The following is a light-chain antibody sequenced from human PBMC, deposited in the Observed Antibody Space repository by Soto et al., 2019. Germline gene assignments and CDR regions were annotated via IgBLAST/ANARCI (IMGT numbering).Light chain of an antibody. V-gene: IGKV1-5*03. J-gene: IGKJ2*01. CDR1: QSISDR. CDR3: QQYNLYSAIT. CDR2: RAS. Sequence: DIRLTQSPSTLSASVGDRVTITCRASQSISDRLAWYQQKSGKAPRLLIYRASSLENEVPSRFSGSGSGTEFTLTISSLQPDDFATHYCQQYNLYSAITFGQGTKLEI.